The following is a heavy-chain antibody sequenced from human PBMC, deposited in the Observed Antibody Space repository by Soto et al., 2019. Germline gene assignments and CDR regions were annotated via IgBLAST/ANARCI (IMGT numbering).Heavy chain of an antibody. J-gene: IGHJ4*02. Sequence: KTSETLSLTCTVSGGSISSGGYYWSWIRQHPGKGLEWIGYIYYSGSTYYNPSLKSRVTISVDTSKNQFSLKLSSVTAADTAVYYCARGKEDFWSGYYPPHSLYFDYWGQGTLVTVSS. CDR2: IYYSGST. V-gene: IGHV4-31*03. D-gene: IGHD3-3*01. CDR1: GGSISSGGYY. CDR3: ARGKEDFWSGYYPPHSLYFDY.